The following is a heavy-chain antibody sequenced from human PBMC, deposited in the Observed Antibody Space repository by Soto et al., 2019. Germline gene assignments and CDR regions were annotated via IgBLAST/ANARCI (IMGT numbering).Heavy chain of an antibody. V-gene: IGHV2-5*02. CDR2: IYWDDDK. CDR3: AHIDGGAAAGTRVKLSFDY. D-gene: IGHD6-13*01. J-gene: IGHJ4*02. Sequence: SGPTLVNPTQTLTLTFTFSGFSLSTSGVGVGWIRQPPGKALEWLALIYWDDDKRYSPSLKSRLTITKDTSKNQVVLTMTNMDPVDTATYYCAHIDGGAAAGTRVKLSFDYWGQGTLVTVSS. CDR1: GFSLSTSGVG.